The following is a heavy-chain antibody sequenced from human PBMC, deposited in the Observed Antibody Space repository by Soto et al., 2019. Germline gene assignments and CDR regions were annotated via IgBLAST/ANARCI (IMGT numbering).Heavy chain of an antibody. D-gene: IGHD3-16*01. Sequence: SETLSLTCTVSGGSIGGSNYFWGWIRQSPGTGLEWLGTIYSSGSTYYSPSLKSRLTMSADTSRNQFSLNLTSVTAADTAVYYCARCGLDYGMDVWGQGTTVTVSS. CDR1: GGSIGGSNYF. V-gene: IGHV4-39*07. J-gene: IGHJ6*02. CDR3: ARCGLDYGMDV. CDR2: IYSSGST.